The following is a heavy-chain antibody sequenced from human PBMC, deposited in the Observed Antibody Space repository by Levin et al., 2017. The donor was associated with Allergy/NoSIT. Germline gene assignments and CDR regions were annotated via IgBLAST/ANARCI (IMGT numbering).Heavy chain of an antibody. Sequence: GGSLRLSCAASGFTFGSYAMSWVRQAPGKGLEWVSAISGSGGSTYYADSVKGRFTISRDNSKNTLYLQMNSLRAEDTAVYYCAKGTSPYYDFWSGYYPGDAFDIWGQGTMVTVSS. CDR3: AKGTSPYYDFWSGYYPGDAFDI. J-gene: IGHJ3*02. V-gene: IGHV3-23*01. CDR1: GFTFGSYA. CDR2: ISGSGGST. D-gene: IGHD3-3*01.